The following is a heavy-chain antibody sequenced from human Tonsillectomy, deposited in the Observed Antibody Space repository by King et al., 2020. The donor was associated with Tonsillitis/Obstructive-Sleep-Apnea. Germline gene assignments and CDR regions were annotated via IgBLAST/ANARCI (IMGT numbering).Heavy chain of an antibody. J-gene: IGHJ4*02. CDR3: ATQCSDWTYFDY. Sequence: VQLVESGGGLVKPGGSLRLSCVASGFTFSNYSVNWVRQAPRKGLEWVASIDSSSRYIYYADSVRGRFTISRDNAKNSLLLQMNSLRADDTALYYCATQCSDWTYFDYWGQGTLVTVSS. D-gene: IGHD1-1*01. CDR1: GFTFSNYS. V-gene: IGHV3-21*06. CDR2: IDSSSRYI.